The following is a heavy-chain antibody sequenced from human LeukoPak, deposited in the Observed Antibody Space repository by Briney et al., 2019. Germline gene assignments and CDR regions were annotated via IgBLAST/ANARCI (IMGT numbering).Heavy chain of an antibody. J-gene: IGHJ6*03. Sequence: NPSETLSLTCAVYGGSFSGYYWSWIRQPPGKGLEWIGYIYYDGSTNYNPSLRGRVTISVDTPKNQFSLKLSSATAAETAVYYCAREGRYRYGYNEYHLYMDIWGKGTTVTVSS. CDR1: GGSFSGYY. D-gene: IGHD5-18*01. CDR2: IYYDGST. V-gene: IGHV4-34*11. CDR3: AREGRYRYGYNEYHLYMDI.